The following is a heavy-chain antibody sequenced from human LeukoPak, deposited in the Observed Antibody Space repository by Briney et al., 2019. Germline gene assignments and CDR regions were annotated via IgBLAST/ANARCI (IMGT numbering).Heavy chain of an antibody. CDR2: FDPEDGET. Sequence: ASVKVSCKVSGYTLTELSMHWVRQAPGKGLEWMGGFDPEDGETIYAQKFQGRVTMTEDTSTDTAYMELSSLRSEDTAVYYCATATQWLVRNSMDVWGQGTTVTVSS. J-gene: IGHJ6*02. CDR3: ATATQWLVRNSMDV. V-gene: IGHV1-24*01. D-gene: IGHD6-19*01. CDR1: GYTLTELS.